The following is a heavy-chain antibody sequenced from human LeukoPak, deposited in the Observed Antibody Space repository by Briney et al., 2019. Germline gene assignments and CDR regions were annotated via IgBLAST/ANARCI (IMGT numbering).Heavy chain of an antibody. CDR2: ISTSRTNT. Sequence: GGSLRLSCAASGFTFSDYYMAWIRQAPGKGLEWVSGISTSRTNTKYADSVKGRFTISRDNAKNSLYLQINSLRAEDTAVYYCARDLYDNNRVQDYWGQGTLVTVSS. CDR1: GFTFSDYY. J-gene: IGHJ4*02. V-gene: IGHV3-11*05. CDR3: ARDLYDNNRVQDY. D-gene: IGHD1-14*01.